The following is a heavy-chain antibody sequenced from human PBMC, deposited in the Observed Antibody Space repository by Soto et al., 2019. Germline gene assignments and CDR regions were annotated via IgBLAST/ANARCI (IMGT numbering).Heavy chain of an antibody. J-gene: IGHJ4*02. CDR2: ISYDGSNK. V-gene: IGHV3-30*18. D-gene: IGHD2-15*01. CDR1: GFTFSSYG. CDR3: AKDPCSGGSCYRDY. Sequence: GGSLRLSCAASGFTFSSYGMHWVRQAPGKGLEWVAVISYDGSNKYYADSVKGRFTISRDNSKNTLYLQMNSLRAEDTAVYYCAKDPCSGGSCYRDYWGQGTLVTVSS.